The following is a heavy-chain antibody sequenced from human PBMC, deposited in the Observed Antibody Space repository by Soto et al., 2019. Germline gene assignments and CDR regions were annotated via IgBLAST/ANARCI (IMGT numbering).Heavy chain of an antibody. Sequence: AVQVSCKACSGSFGSYYISWVRQAPGQGLEWMGGIIPIFGTANYAQKFQGRVTITADKSTSTAYMELSSLRSEDTAVYYCARGYSYAEDGFDIWGQGTMVTVSS. J-gene: IGHJ3*02. V-gene: IGHV1-69*06. CDR2: IIPIFGTA. D-gene: IGHD5-18*01. CDR1: SGSFGSYY. CDR3: ARGYSYAEDGFDI.